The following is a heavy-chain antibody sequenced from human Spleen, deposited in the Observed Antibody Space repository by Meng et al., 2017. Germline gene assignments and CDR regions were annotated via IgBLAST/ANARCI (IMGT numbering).Heavy chain of an antibody. CDR3: AKDLTPMVLNDAFDI. Sequence: GESLKISWVASGFTFRSYAMSWVRQAAGKGLEWGSGISSSGGSPYYADPVKGRFTISRDNSKSTLYLQMTSLRAEDTAVYYCAKDLTPMVLNDAFDIWGQGTMVTVSS. J-gene: IGHJ3*02. CDR2: ISSSGGSP. CDR1: GFTFRSYA. V-gene: IGHV3-23*01. D-gene: IGHD5-18*01.